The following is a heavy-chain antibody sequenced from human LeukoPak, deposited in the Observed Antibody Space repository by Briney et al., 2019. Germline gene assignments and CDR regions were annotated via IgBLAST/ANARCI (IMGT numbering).Heavy chain of an antibody. CDR2: IYHSGIT. Sequence: SETLSLTCAVSGYSISSGYYWGWIRQPPGKGLEWIGSIYHSGITYYNPSLKSRVTISVDTSKNQFSLKLSSVTAADTAVYYCARSGSGYYDILTGPSPFDYWGQGTLVTVSS. D-gene: IGHD3-9*01. CDR3: ARSGSGYYDILTGPSPFDY. J-gene: IGHJ4*02. V-gene: IGHV4-38-2*01. CDR1: GYSISSGYY.